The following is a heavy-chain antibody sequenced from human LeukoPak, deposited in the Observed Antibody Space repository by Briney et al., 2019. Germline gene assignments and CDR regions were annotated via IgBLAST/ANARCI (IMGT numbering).Heavy chain of an antibody. J-gene: IGHJ5*02. CDR2: ISGSGGST. Sequence: GGSLRLSCAASGFAVSTYYMTWVRQAPGKGLEWVSAISGSGGSTYYADSVKGRFTISRDNSKNTLYLQMNSLRAEDTAVYYCAKDGAPYYYYDSSGYNNWFDPWGQGTLVTVSS. CDR3: AKDGAPYYYYDSSGYNNWFDP. D-gene: IGHD3-22*01. CDR1: GFAVSTYY. V-gene: IGHV3-23*01.